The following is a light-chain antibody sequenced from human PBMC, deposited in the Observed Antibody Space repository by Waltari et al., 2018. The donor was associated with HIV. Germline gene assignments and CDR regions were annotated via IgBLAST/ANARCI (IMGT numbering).Light chain of an antibody. CDR1: SSNIGSNP. CDR3: AAWDDSLHGYV. J-gene: IGLJ1*01. V-gene: IGLV1-44*01. CDR2: SNN. Sequence: QSVLTQPPSASGTPGQRVTISCSGSSSNIGSNPINWYRQLPGTAPKLLIDSNNQWPSGVPDRFSGSKSGTSASLAISGLQSEDEADYYCAAWDDSLHGYVFGTGTKVTVV.